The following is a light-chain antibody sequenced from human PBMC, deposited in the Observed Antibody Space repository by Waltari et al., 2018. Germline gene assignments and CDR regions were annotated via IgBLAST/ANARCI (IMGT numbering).Light chain of an antibody. J-gene: IGKJ1*01. CDR1: QSLVHSDGNTY. V-gene: IGKV2-30*02. CDR2: KVS. Sequence: DVVMTQSPLSLPVTLGQPASISCKSRQSLVHSDGNTYLNWFHQRPGQSPRRLIYKVSNRDCGVPDRFSGSGSGTDFTLKISRVEAEDVGVYYCMQSIHWPWTFGQGTKVEIK. CDR3: MQSIHWPWT.